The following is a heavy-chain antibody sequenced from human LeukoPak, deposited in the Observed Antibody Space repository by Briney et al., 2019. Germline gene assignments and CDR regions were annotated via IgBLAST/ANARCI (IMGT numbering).Heavy chain of an antibody. CDR2: IRHDGSYQ. V-gene: IGHV3-30*02. CDR1: GFTFSSYG. J-gene: IGHJ4*02. CDR3: AKNRYSSDYARDFDF. Sequence: QPGGSLRLSCAAFGFTFSSYGMHWVRQTPGKGLEWVAFIRHDGSYQQYADSVKGRFTVSRDNSKDMVYLQMNSLRTEDTAVYYCAKNRYSSDYARDFDFWGQGTLVTVSS. D-gene: IGHD3-22*01.